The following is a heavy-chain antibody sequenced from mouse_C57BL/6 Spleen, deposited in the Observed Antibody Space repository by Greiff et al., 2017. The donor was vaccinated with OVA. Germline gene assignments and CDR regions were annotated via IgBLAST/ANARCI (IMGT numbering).Heavy chain of an antibody. Sequence: DVMLVESGGGLVKPGGSLKLSCAASGFTFSSYTMSWVRQTPEKRLEWVATIRGGGGNTYYPASVKGRVTISREKAKNTLYLQMSSLRSEDTALYYCARHEAMVTTRGAMDYWGQGTSVTVSS. J-gene: IGHJ4*01. D-gene: IGHD2-2*01. CDR1: GFTFSSYT. CDR2: IRGGGGNT. V-gene: IGHV5-9*01. CDR3: ARHEAMVTTRGAMDY.